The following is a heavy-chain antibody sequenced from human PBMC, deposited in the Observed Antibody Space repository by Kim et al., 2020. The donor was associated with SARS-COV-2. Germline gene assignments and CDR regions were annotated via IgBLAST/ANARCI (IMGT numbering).Heavy chain of an antibody. J-gene: IGHJ4*02. V-gene: IGHV4-34*01. CDR3: ARGNDSSGYYDY. D-gene: IGHD3-22*01. Sequence: NYNPSLKSRVTISVDPAKNQFSLQLSSVTAADTAVYYCARGNDSSGYYDYWGQGTLVTVSS.